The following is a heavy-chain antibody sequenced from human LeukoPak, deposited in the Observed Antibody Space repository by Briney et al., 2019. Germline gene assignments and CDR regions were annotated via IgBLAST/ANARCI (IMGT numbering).Heavy chain of an antibody. J-gene: IGHJ4*02. Sequence: ASVKVPCKASGYTFTSYDINWVRQATGQGLEWMGWMNPNSGNTGYAQKFQGRVTITRNTSISTAYMELSSLRSEDTAVYYCARGRGVRGVITYWGQGTLVTVSS. CDR3: ARGRGVRGVITY. D-gene: IGHD3-10*01. CDR1: GYTFTSYD. CDR2: MNPNSGNT. V-gene: IGHV1-8*01.